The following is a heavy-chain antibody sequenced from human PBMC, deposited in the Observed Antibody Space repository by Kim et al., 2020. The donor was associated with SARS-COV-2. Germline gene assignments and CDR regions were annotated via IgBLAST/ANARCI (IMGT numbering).Heavy chain of an antibody. CDR2: IKQDGSEK. V-gene: IGHV3-7*01. Sequence: GGSLRLSCAASGFTFSSYWMSWVRQAPGKGLEWVANIKQDGSEKYYVDSVKGRFTISRDNAKNSLYLQMNSLRAEDTAVYYCARALKECSGGSCYSPGYYYGMDVWGQGTTVTVSS. CDR3: ARALKECSGGSCYSPGYYYGMDV. CDR1: GFTFSSYW. D-gene: IGHD2-15*01. J-gene: IGHJ6*02.